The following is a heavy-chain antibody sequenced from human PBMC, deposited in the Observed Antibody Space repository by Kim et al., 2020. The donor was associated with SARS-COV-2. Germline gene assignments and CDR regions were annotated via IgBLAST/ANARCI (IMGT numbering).Heavy chain of an antibody. Sequence: GGSLRLSCVASGFTFSSYWMSWVRQAPGKGLEWVATIKQDGGAEYYVDSVKGRFTISRDNAKNSLYLQMHSLRAEDTAVYYCARGMSTFDYWGQGTLVTVSS. CDR3: ARGMSTFDY. V-gene: IGHV3-7*03. J-gene: IGHJ4*02. CDR1: GFTFSSYW. CDR2: IKQDGGAE. D-gene: IGHD2-2*01.